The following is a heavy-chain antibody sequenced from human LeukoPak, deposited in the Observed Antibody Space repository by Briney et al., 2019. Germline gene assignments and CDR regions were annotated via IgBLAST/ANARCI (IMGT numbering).Heavy chain of an antibody. D-gene: IGHD5-12*01. J-gene: IGHJ4*02. CDR2: IRSSSSYV. CDR3: ARVSYRGYSGYDFDF. Sequence: GLEWVSXIRSSSSYVYYADSVKGRFTISRDNAKNSLYLQMSGLRAEDTAVHYCARVSYRGYSGYDFDFWGQGTLVTVSS. V-gene: IGHV3-21*01.